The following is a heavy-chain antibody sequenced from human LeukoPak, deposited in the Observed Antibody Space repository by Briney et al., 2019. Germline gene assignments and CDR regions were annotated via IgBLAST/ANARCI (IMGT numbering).Heavy chain of an antibody. V-gene: IGHV2-5*02. CDR1: GFSLSTTGVG. D-gene: IGHD7-27*01. J-gene: IGHJ4*02. CDR3: AHRTLTGLIDC. CDR2: IYWDDDK. Sequence: SGPTLVKPTQTLALTCTFSGFSLSTTGVGVGWIRQPPGKALEWPALIYWDDDKRYNPSLNSRLTITKDTSKNQVVLTMTNMDPVDTATYYCAHRTLTGLIDCWGQGTLVTVSS.